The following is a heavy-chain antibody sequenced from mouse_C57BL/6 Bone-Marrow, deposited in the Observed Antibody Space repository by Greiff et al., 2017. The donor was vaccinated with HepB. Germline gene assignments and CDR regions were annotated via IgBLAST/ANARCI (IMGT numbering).Heavy chain of an antibody. CDR1: GYSFTGYY. D-gene: IGHD2-4*01. V-gene: IGHV1-42*01. J-gene: IGHJ4*01. Sequence: VQLQQSGPELVKPGASVKISCKASGYSFTGYYMNWVKQSPEKSLEWIGEINPSTGGTTYNQKFKAKATLTVDKSSSTAYMQLKSLTSEDSAVYYCARGYDYSPMDYWGQGTSVTVSS. CDR2: INPSTGGT. CDR3: ARGYDYSPMDY.